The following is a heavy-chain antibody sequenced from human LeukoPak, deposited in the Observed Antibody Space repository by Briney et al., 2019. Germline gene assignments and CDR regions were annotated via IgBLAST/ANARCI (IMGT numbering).Heavy chain of an antibody. Sequence: ASVKVSCKAPGYTFTGYYMHWVRQAPGQGLEWMGWINPNSGGTNYAQKFQGRVTMTRDTSISTAYMELSRLRSDDTAVYYCARVDYDSSGYFLPAQQWGQGTLVTVSS. CDR1: GYTFTGYY. D-gene: IGHD3-22*01. CDR2: INPNSGGT. V-gene: IGHV1-2*02. CDR3: ARVDYDSSGYFLPAQQ. J-gene: IGHJ1*01.